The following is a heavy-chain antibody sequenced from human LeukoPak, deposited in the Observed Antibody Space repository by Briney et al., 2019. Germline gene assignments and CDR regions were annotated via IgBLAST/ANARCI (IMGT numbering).Heavy chain of an antibody. J-gene: IGHJ3*02. Sequence: ASVKVSCKASGYTFTAYYMHWVRQAPGQGLEWMGWINPNTGGTNYAQKFQGRVTMTRDTSISTAYMELNSLRSDDTAAYYCARDAGQFFIYIWGQGTMVTVSS. D-gene: IGHD3-10*01. CDR3: ARDAGQFFIYI. CDR1: GYTFTAYY. CDR2: INPNTGGT. V-gene: IGHV1-2*02.